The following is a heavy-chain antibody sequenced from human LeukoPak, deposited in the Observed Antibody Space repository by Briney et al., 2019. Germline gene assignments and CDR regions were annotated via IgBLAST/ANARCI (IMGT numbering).Heavy chain of an antibody. Sequence: PGGSLRLSCVASGISFNNYTINWVRQAPGKGLEWLSSISDGGTYKYYGDSVKGRFTISRDNAKNSVYLQMNSLRVEDTAVYYCARDAFGVGHNCFDPWGQGTLVTVSA. J-gene: IGHJ5*02. CDR3: ARDAFGVGHNCFDP. D-gene: IGHD3-3*01. CDR1: GISFNNYT. V-gene: IGHV3-21*01. CDR2: ISDGGTYK.